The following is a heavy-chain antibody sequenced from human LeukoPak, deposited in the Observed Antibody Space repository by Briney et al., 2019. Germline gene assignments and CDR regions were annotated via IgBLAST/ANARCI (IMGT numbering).Heavy chain of an antibody. D-gene: IGHD2-15*01. CDR2: INTDGSSS. J-gene: IGHJ4*02. CDR3: SRHRSGWFFDY. CDR1: GFTFSSYW. V-gene: IGHV3-74*01. Sequence: PGGSLRLSCAASGFTFSSYWMHWVRQAPGKGLVWVSRINTDGSSSSYADSVKGRFTISRDNAMSTLYLQMNSLRAEDTAVYYCSRHRSGWFFDYWGQGTLVTVSS.